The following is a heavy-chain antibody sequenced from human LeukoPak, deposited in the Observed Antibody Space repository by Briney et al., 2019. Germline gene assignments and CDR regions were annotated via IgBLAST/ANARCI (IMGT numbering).Heavy chain of an antibody. CDR3: ASSFPIAVAGKGTFDY. V-gene: IGHV4-34*01. CDR1: GGSFGGYY. J-gene: IGHJ4*02. D-gene: IGHD6-19*01. CDR2: INHSGST. Sequence: PSETLSLTCAVYGGSFGGYYWSWIRRPPGKGLEWIGEINHSGSTNYNPSLKSRVTISVDTSKNQFSLKLSSVTAADTAVYYCASSFPIAVAGKGTFDYWGQGTLVTVSS.